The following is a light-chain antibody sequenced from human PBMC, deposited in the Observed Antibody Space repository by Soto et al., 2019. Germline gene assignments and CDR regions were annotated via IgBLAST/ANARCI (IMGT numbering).Light chain of an antibody. V-gene: IGKV1-5*01. J-gene: IGKJ2*01. CDR2: DAS. CDR3: QQFNSYLYT. CDR1: QSIGRW. Sequence: DIQMTQSPSTLSASVGDRVTITCRASQSIGRWLAWYQQNPGKAPKLLIYDASSLESGVPSRFSGSGSGTEFTLTISSLQPDDFATYYCQQFNSYLYTFGQGTKLEIK.